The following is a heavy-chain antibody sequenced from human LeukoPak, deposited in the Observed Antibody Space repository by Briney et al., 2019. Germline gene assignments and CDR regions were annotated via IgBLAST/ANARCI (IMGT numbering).Heavy chain of an antibody. CDR2: ISSSSSYI. CDR1: GFTFSSYS. V-gene: IGHV3-21*01. D-gene: IGHD2-2*01. CDR3: ARDRYQLVSIFDY. Sequence: GGSLRLSCAASGFTFSSYSMNWVRQAPGKGLEWVSSISSSSSYIYYADSVKGRCTISRDNAKNSLYLQMNSLRAEDTAVYYCARDRYQLVSIFDYWGQGTLVTVSS. J-gene: IGHJ4*02.